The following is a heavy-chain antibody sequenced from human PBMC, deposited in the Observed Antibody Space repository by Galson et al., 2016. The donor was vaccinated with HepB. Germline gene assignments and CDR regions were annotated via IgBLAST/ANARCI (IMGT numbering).Heavy chain of an antibody. D-gene: IGHD5-24*01. CDR1: GYSFSSYW. Sequence: QSGAEVKRPGESLTISCAGSGYSFSSYWIAWVRQMPGKGLEWMGVIFPRDSDTRYSPSLQGQVTFSADKSSDTVYLHWSGPKASDTAIYYCARQKDGYYVDYWGQGTPVTVSS. CDR2: IFPRDSDT. CDR3: ARQKDGYYVDY. V-gene: IGHV5-51*01. J-gene: IGHJ4*02.